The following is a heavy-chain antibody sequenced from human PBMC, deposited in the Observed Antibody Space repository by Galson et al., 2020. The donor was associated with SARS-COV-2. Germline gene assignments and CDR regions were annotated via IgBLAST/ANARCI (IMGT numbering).Heavy chain of an antibody. CDR3: ARHKWLPLGLFDP. D-gene: IGHD6-19*01. Sequence: SETLSLTCTVSGGSISSSSYYWGWIRQPPEKGLEWIGSIYYSGSTYYNPSLKSRVTISVDTSKNQFSLKLSSVTAADTAVYYCARHKWLPLGLFDPWGQGTLVTVSS. V-gene: IGHV4-39*01. CDR1: GGSISSSSYY. CDR2: IYYSGST. J-gene: IGHJ5*02.